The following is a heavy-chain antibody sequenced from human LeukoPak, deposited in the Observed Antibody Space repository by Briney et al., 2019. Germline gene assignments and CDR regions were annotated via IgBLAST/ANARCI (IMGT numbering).Heavy chain of an antibody. D-gene: IGHD6-13*01. V-gene: IGHV3-21*01. J-gene: IGHJ4*02. CDR2: ISSSSGYI. CDR1: GFTSSSYS. Sequence: PGGSLRLSCAASGFTSSSYSMNWVRQAPGKGLEWVSSISSSSGYIYYADSVKGRFTISRDNAKNSLYLQMNSLRAEDTAVYYCARTQNIAAAGPWDYWGQGTLVTVSS. CDR3: ARTQNIAAAGPWDY.